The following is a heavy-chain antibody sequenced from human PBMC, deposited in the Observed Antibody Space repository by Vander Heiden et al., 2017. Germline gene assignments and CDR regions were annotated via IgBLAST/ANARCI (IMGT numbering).Heavy chain of an antibody. CDR1: GYSFSIYW. D-gene: IGHD6-13*01. J-gene: IGHJ2*01. CDR2: IYPDDFDT. CDR3: ARLSLGTALNLWYFDL. Sequence: EVQLVQSGAEVKKPGESLKISCKGSGYSFSIYWIGWVRQMPGKGLEWMGIIYPDDFDTRYSPSFQGQVTISVDKSISTAYLQWGSLKASDTAIYYCARLSLGTALNLWYFDLWGRGTLVTVSA. V-gene: IGHV5-51*01.